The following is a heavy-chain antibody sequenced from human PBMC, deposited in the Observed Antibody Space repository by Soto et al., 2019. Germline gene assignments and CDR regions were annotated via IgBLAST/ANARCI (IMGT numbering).Heavy chain of an antibody. CDR2: ISWNSGSI. J-gene: IGHJ4*02. V-gene: IGHV3-9*01. CDR1: GFTFDDYV. D-gene: IGHD2-2*01. Sequence: EVQLVESGGGLVQPGRSLRLSCAASGFTFDDYVMHWVRQAPGKGLEWVSGISWNSGSIGYADSVKGRFTISRDNAKNSLYLQMNSLRAEDTALYYCAKAISRVLPAAPFDYWGQGTLVTVSS. CDR3: AKAISRVLPAAPFDY.